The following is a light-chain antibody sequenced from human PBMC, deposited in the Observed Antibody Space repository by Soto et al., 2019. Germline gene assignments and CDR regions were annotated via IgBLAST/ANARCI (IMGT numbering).Light chain of an antibody. J-gene: IGKJ1*01. CDR1: QSISSW. CDR2: EAS. CDR3: QQYNSFLWT. Sequence: DIQMTQSPSTLSASVGDRVTITCRASQSISSWLAWYQQKPGKAPKLLIYEASNLESGVPSRFSGSGSGTEFTLTIRSLQPDDFATYYCQQYNSFLWTFGQGTKV. V-gene: IGKV1-5*01.